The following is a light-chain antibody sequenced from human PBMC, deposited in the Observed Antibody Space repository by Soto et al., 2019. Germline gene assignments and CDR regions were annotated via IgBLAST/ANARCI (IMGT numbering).Light chain of an antibody. CDR2: DAS. CDR1: QSFSSY. Sequence: MTQSPSSLSASVGDRFTITCISSQSFSSYLACYQQKPGQAPRLFIYDASTRANAIPPRFSGSASGTEFTLTISSLRSEDFAVYYCQQYDNWPITFGQGTRLEIK. J-gene: IGKJ5*01. V-gene: IGKV3-15*01. CDR3: QQYDNWPIT.